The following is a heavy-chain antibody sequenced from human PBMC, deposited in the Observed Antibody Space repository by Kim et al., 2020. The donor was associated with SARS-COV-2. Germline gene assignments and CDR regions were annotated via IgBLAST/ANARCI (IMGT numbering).Heavy chain of an antibody. CDR3: ARHEHFCDYWAL. D-gene: IGHD3-3*02. Sequence: SETLSLTCTVSGGSISSSYWSWIRQPPGKGLEWIGYMLYSGNTKYNPSLKSRVTLSVDTSKNQFFLKLTSVTAADTAVYYCARHEHFCDYWALWGQGTLVTVSS. CDR1: GGSISSSY. J-gene: IGHJ4*02. CDR2: MLYSGNT. V-gene: IGHV4-59*08.